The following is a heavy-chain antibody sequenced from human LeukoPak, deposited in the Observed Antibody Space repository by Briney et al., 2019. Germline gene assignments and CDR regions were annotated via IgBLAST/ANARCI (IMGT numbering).Heavy chain of an antibody. CDR1: GFTFSNYN. CDR2: SSSSSIYI. V-gene: IGHV3-21*01. Sequence: GGSLRLSCAASGFTFSNYNMNWVRQAPGKGLEWVSSSSSSSIYISYADSVKGRFTISRDNTKNALYLQMNSLRAEDTAVFYCARALYSIVPAVDDYFDSWGQGTLVTVSS. J-gene: IGHJ4*02. D-gene: IGHD2/OR15-2a*01. CDR3: ARALYSIVPAVDDYFDS.